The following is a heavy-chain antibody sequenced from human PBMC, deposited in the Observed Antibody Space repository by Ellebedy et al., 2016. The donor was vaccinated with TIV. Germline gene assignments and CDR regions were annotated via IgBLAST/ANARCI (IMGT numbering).Heavy chain of an antibody. V-gene: IGHV4-59*12. CDR1: GGSISSYY. Sequence: SETLSLTCTVSGGSISSYYWSWIRQPPGKGLEWIGYIYYSGSTNYNPSLKSRVTISIDTSKNQFSPKLSSVTAADTAVYYCARGKSPFTSSWFSSNWFDPWGQGTLVTVSS. CDR3: ARGKSPFTSSWFSSNWFDP. J-gene: IGHJ5*02. CDR2: IYYSGST. D-gene: IGHD6-13*01.